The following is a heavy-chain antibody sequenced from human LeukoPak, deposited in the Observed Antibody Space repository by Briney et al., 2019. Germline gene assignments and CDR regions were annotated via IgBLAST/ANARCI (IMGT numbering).Heavy chain of an antibody. J-gene: IGHJ4*02. V-gene: IGHV3-23*01. D-gene: IGHD6-13*01. CDR3: AKDRTTGIAAAGTCDY. Sequence: AGGSLRLSCAASGFTFSSYAMSWVRQAPGKGLEWVSAISGSGGSTYYADSVKGRFTISRDNSKNTLYLQMNSLRAEDTAVYYCAKDRTTGIAAAGTCDYWGQGTLVTVSS. CDR2: ISGSGGST. CDR1: GFTFSSYA.